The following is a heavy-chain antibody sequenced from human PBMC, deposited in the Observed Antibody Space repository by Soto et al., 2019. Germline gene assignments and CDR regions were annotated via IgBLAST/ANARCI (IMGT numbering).Heavy chain of an antibody. CDR3: ARAFYGSGTYSLDY. J-gene: IGHJ4*02. V-gene: IGHV3-72*01. Sequence: GGSLRHSCGASGFTFRDHYMDWGRQAPGKGLEWVGRTRNKANGYTTEYAASVTGRFTISRDDSKNSLYLQMNSLETVDTAVYYCARAFYGSGTYSLDYWCQGALVTVSS. CDR1: GFTFRDHY. D-gene: IGHD3-10*01. CDR2: TRNKANGYTT.